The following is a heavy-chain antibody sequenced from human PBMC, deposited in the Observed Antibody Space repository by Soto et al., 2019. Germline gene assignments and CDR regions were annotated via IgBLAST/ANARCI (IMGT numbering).Heavy chain of an antibody. CDR2: IYHSGST. V-gene: IGHV4-4*02. CDR3: ARGPPIIFYEGNGYYYYDY. Sequence: SETLSLTCAVSGGSISSSNWWSWVRQPPGKGLEWIGEIYHSGSTNYNPSFKSRFTISVATSKNLFSLTLNFVPAADTAVFFFARGPPIIFYEGNGYYYYDYGGLGSLVTVSS. J-gene: IGHJ4*02. D-gene: IGHD3-22*01. CDR1: GGSISSSNW.